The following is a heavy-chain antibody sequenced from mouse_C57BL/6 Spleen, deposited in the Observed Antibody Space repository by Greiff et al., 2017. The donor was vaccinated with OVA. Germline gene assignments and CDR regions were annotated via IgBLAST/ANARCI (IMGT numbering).Heavy chain of an antibody. CDR1: GYTFTSYW. J-gene: IGHJ4*01. V-gene: IGHV1-50*01. Sequence: VQLQQPGAELVKPGASVKLSCKASGYTFTSYWMQWVKQRPGQGLEWIGEIDPSDSYTNYNQKFKGKATLTVDTSSSTAYMQLSSLTSEDTAVDYGARRGYYGSSYYAMDYWGQGTSVTVSS. CDR2: IDPSDSYT. CDR3: ARRGYYGSSYYAMDY. D-gene: IGHD1-1*01.